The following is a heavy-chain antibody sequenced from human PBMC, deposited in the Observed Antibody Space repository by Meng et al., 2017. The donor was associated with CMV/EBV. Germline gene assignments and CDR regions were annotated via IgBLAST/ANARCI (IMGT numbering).Heavy chain of an antibody. J-gene: IGHJ5*02. CDR2: ISAYNGNT. CDR1: GYTFTSYG. V-gene: IGHV1-18*01. Sequence: QVQLVQSGAEVKKPGASVKVPCKASGYTFTSYGITWVRQAPGQGLEWMGWISAYNGNTNYAQKDQGRVTMTTDTSTSTAYMELRSLRSDDTAVYYCARRLGSGKGVIGWFDPWGQGTLVTVSS. D-gene: IGHD3-10*01. CDR3: ARRLGSGKGVIGWFDP.